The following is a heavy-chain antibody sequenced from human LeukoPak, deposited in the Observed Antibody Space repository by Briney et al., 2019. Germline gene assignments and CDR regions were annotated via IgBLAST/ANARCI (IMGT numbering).Heavy chain of an antibody. CDR3: VRRGDASSGWGDHDF. CDR2: IGGSGDKT. Sequence: GGSLRLSCAASGFTFNRNAISWVRQAPGKGLEWVSTIGGSGDKTSYAGSVKGRFTISRDNSKNMVHLQMNSLTGEDTALYYCVRRGDASSGWGDHDFWGQGALVTVSS. V-gene: IGHV3-23*01. D-gene: IGHD6-19*01. CDR1: GFTFNRNA. J-gene: IGHJ4*02.